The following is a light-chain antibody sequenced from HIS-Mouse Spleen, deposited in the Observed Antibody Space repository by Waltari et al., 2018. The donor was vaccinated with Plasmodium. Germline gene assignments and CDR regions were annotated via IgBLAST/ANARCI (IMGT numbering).Light chain of an antibody. CDR3: SSYAGSNNLV. V-gene: IGLV2-8*01. CDR1: SSAVGGYNY. Sequence: HSVTISCTGTSSAVGGYNYVSWYQQHPGKAPKLMIYEVSKRPSGVPDRFSGSKSGNTASLTVSGLQAEDEADYYCSSYAGSNNLVFGGGTKLTVL. J-gene: IGLJ2*01. CDR2: EVS.